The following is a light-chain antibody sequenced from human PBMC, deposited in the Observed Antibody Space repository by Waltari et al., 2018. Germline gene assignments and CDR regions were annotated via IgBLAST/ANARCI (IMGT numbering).Light chain of an antibody. CDR2: EVS. V-gene: IGLV2-14*01. Sequence: QSALTQPASVSGSPGPSITISCTGTSSDVGGYNYVPWYQHHPGTAPNLMIYEVSNRPSGVSTRFSGSKSGNTASLTISGLQAEDEADYHCSSYTSSNTYYVFGTGTKVTVL. CDR3: SSYTSSNTYYV. CDR1: SSDVGGYNY. J-gene: IGLJ1*01.